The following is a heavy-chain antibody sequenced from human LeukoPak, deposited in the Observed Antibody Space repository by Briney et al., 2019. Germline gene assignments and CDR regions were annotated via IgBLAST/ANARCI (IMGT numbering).Heavy chain of an antibody. Sequence: GESLKISCQGSGYNFNTYWIGWVRQMPGKGLECMGIIYPGDSDTRYSPSFQGQVTISADRSISTAYLQWSSLKASDTAMYYCARHETGPYFDYWGQGTLVTVSS. CDR3: ARHETGPYFDY. CDR2: IYPGDSDT. V-gene: IGHV5-51*01. D-gene: IGHD1-1*01. J-gene: IGHJ4*02. CDR1: GYNFNTYW.